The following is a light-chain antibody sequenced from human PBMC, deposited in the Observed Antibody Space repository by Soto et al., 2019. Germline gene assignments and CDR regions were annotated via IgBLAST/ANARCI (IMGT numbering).Light chain of an antibody. CDR3: AAWNDSLNGVV. CDR2: TTN. CDR1: SSTIGSKT. V-gene: IGLV1-44*01. Sequence: QSVLTQPPSASGTPGQRVTISCSGSSSTIGSKTLNWYQHLPGSAPKHLIYTTNQRPSGVPDRFSGSKSGTSASLAISGLQPEDEADYYCAAWNDSLNGVVFGGGTKLTVL. J-gene: IGLJ3*02.